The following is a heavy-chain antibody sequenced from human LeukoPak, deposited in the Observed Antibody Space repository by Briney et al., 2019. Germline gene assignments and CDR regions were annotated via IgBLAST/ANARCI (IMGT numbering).Heavy chain of an antibody. Sequence: SETLSLTCAVYGGSFSGYYWGWIRQPPGKGLEWIGSIYYSGSTYYNPSLKSRVTISVDTSKNQFSLKLSSVTAADTAVYYCASKVKLRGCSYGLYYFDYWGQGTLVTVSS. CDR1: GGSFSGYY. J-gene: IGHJ4*02. CDR3: ASKVKLRGCSYGLYYFDY. V-gene: IGHV4-39*01. D-gene: IGHD5-18*01. CDR2: IYYSGST.